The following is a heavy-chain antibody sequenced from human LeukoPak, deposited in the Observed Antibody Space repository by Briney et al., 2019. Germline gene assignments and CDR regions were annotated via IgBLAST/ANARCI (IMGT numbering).Heavy chain of an antibody. J-gene: IGHJ5*02. D-gene: IGHD2-2*01. CDR3: ARQYQLQGDWFDP. V-gene: IGHV5-51*01. CDR1: GYSFTSYW. CDR2: IYPGDSDT. Sequence: GESLKISCKGSGYSFTSYWIGWVRQMPGKGLEWMGIIYPGDSDTRYSPSFQGQVTISADQSISTAYLQWSSLKASDTAMYYCARQYQLQGDWFDPWGQGTLVTVSS.